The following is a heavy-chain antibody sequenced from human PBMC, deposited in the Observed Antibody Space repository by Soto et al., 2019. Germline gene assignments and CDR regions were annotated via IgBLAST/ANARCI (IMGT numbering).Heavy chain of an antibody. J-gene: IGHJ3*02. CDR3: ARDFGYNYGYDAFDI. V-gene: IGHV3-23*01. CDR1: GFTFSSYA. CDR2: ISGSGGST. Sequence: EVQLLESGGGSVQPGGSLRLSCAASGFTFSSYAMSWVRQAPGKGLEWVSGISGSGGSTYYVDSVKGRFTISRDNSKNTLYLQMNSLRAEDTAVYYCARDFGYNYGYDAFDIWGQGTMVPVSS. D-gene: IGHD5-18*01.